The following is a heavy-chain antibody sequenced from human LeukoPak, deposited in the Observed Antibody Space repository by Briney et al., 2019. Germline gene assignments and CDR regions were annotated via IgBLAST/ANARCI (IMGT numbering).Heavy chain of an antibody. CDR1: GYTFTSYY. Sequence: ASVKVSCKASGYTFTSYYMHWVRQAPGEGLEWMGIINPSGGSTSYAQKFQGRVIMTRDMSTNTVYMELSSLKSDDTAVYYCARETVVSTAMLSLDYWGQETLVTVSS. V-gene: IGHV1-46*01. CDR3: ARETVVSTAMLSLDY. D-gene: IGHD5-18*01. J-gene: IGHJ4*02. CDR2: INPSGGST.